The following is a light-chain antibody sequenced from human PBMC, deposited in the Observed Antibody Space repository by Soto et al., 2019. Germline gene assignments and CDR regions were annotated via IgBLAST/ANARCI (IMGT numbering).Light chain of an antibody. CDR3: QQYDNWPPIT. V-gene: IGKV3-15*01. Sequence: EIVMTQSPATLSVSPGERVTLSCRASQSINNKVAWYQQKPGQAPRLLIYGASTRATGISARFSGSGSGTEFTLTISSLQSEDFAVYYCQQYDNWPPITFGQGTRLEIK. J-gene: IGKJ5*01. CDR1: QSINNK. CDR2: GAS.